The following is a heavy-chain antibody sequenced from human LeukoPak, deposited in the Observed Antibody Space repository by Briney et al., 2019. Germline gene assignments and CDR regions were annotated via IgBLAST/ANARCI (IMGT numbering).Heavy chain of an antibody. Sequence: PGGPLRLSCAASGFTFRTYAMSWVRQAPGKGLDWVSVISGRGDSTYYADSVKGRFTISRDNSRNTLYLQMNSLSAEDTAVYYCAKDRGVTVDYYYYYMDVWGKGTPVTVSS. J-gene: IGHJ6*03. CDR2: ISGRGDST. D-gene: IGHD2-21*02. CDR3: AKDRGVTVDYYYYYMDV. V-gene: IGHV3-23*01. CDR1: GFTFRTYA.